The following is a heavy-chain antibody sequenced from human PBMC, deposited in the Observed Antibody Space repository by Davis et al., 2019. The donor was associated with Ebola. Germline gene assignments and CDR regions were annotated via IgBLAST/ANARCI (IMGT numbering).Heavy chain of an antibody. J-gene: IGHJ6*02. D-gene: IGHD6-19*01. Sequence: ASVKVSCKASGYTFTGYHMHWVRQAPGQGLEWMGWINPNSGGTNYAQKFQGWVTMTRDTSISTAYMELSRLRSDDTAVYYCARDRPSAVADYYYYGMDVWGQGTTVTVSS. CDR3: ARDRPSAVADYYYYGMDV. V-gene: IGHV1-2*04. CDR1: GYTFTGYH. CDR2: INPNSGGT.